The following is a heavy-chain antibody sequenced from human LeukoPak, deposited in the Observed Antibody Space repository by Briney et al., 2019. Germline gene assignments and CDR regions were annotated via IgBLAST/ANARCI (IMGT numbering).Heavy chain of an antibody. Sequence: ASVKVSCKPSGYTFTSYGISWVRQAPGQGLEWMGWISAYNGNTNYAQKLQGRVTMTTDTSTGTAYMELRGLRSDDTAVYYCARVVGGSYYSANCFDYWGQGTLVTVSS. CDR1: GYTFTSYG. CDR3: ARVVGGSYYSANCFDY. D-gene: IGHD1-26*01. J-gene: IGHJ4*02. V-gene: IGHV1-18*01. CDR2: ISAYNGNT.